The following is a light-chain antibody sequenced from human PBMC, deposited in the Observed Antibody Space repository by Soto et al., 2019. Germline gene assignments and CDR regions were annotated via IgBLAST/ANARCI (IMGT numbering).Light chain of an antibody. CDR1: QAIGNY. CDR2: EAS. V-gene: IGKV1-39*01. CDR3: QQTYVVPVT. Sequence: DIEMTQSPSSLSASVGDRVTITCRASQAIGNYLNWYQQKPGKAPNLLLYEASILQSGVPSRFSGSGSETDFPPPHRSLQPEDFATYYCQQTYVVPVTFGGGTKVEIK. J-gene: IGKJ4*01.